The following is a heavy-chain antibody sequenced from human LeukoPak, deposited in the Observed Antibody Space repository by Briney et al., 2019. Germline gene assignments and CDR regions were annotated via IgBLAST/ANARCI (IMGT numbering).Heavy chain of an antibody. CDR1: GGSISSGSYY. Sequence: SETLSLTCTVSGGSISSGSYYWTWIRQPAGKGLEWIWRIYTSGSTNYNPSLKSRVTISVDTSKNQFSLKLSSVTAADTDVYYCASSSWLIDYWGQGTLVTVSS. D-gene: IGHD6-13*01. J-gene: IGHJ4*02. CDR3: ASSSWLIDY. V-gene: IGHV4-61*02. CDR2: IYTSGST.